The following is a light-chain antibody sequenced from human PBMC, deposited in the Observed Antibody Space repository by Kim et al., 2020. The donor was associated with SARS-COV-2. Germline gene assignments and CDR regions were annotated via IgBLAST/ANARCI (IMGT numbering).Light chain of an antibody. V-gene: IGKV1-5*03. J-gene: IGKJ4*01. CDR3: QQYNDYPLT. Sequence: VVDRVTITCRASQRISSWLAWYQQKPRKAPKFLIYEASSLESGVPSRFSGSGSGTEFTLTISSLQPDDFATYYCQQYNDYPLTFGGGTKVEIK. CDR2: EAS. CDR1: QRISSW.